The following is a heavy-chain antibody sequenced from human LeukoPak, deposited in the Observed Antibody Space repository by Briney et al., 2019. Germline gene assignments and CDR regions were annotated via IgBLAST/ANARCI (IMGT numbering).Heavy chain of an antibody. CDR3: AKGKDYYMDA. Sequence: GGSLRLSCAASGFTFSDNYMTWVRQAPGKGLEWLSYISGNGGVIQYADSVKGRFTISRDNSKNTQSLQMNSLRAEDTAVYYCAKGKDYYMDAWGKGTTVTIAS. CDR2: ISGNGGVI. V-gene: IGHV3-11*04. CDR1: GFTFSDNY. J-gene: IGHJ6*03.